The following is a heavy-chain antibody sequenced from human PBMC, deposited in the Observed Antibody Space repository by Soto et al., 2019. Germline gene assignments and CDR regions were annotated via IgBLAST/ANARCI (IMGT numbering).Heavy chain of an antibody. CDR3: AREGYYDCSSGPFSGYFDF. V-gene: IGHV3-30*14. CDR1: GFTFNSYV. Sequence: QVQLVESGGGVVQPGGSLRLSCAASGFTFNSYVIHWVRQAPGRGLEWVAVTSHDGALKLFAESVKGRFTISRNNSKNTLYLQMDSLRLDDMAVYYCAREGYYDCSSGPFSGYFDFWGQGTLVTVSS. J-gene: IGHJ4*02. D-gene: IGHD3-3*01. CDR2: TSHDGALK.